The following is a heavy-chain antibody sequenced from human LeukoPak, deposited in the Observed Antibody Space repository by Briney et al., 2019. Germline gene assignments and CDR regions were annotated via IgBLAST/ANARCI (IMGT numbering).Heavy chain of an antibody. CDR3: ARGSLWFGELYYFDY. V-gene: IGHV4-4*07. J-gene: IGHJ4*02. Sequence: PSETLSLTCTVSGGSISSYYWSWIRQPAGKGLEWIGRIYTSGSTNYNPSLKSRVTMSVDTSKNQFSLKLSSVTAADTAVYYYARGSLWFGELYYFDYWGQGTLVTVSS. CDR2: IYTSGST. CDR1: GGSISSYY. D-gene: IGHD3-10*01.